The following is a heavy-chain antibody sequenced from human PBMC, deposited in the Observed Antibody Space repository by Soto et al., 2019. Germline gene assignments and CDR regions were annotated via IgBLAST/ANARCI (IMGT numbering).Heavy chain of an antibody. CDR3: VKYPTLLRRDEAFDI. V-gene: IGHV3-23*01. CDR1: GFTFRSYA. CDR2: IGGGGGSF. Sequence: EVQLLESGGGLVQPGGSLRLSCAASGFTFRSYAMSWVRQAPGKGLEWVSGIGGGGGSFYYADSVKGRFTISRDNSKNTLYLQMNSLSADDTAVYYCVKYPTLLRRDEAFDIWGQGTMVTVSS. J-gene: IGHJ3*02. D-gene: IGHD3-3*01.